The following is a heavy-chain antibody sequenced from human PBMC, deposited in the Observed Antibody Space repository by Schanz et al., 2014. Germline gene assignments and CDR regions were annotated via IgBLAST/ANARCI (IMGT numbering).Heavy chain of an antibody. CDR3: AKDAAYYDSVIFPDH. V-gene: IGHV3-30*19. CDR1: GFTFRSYG. Sequence: QVQLVESGGGVVQPGRSLRLSCAASGFTFRSYGMHWVRQAPGKGLEWVAVMSYDGSNKYYADSVKGRFTISRDTPKNTLYLQMNSLRAEDTAIYFCAKDAAYYDSVIFPDHWGQGTLVTVSS. CDR2: MSYDGSNK. D-gene: IGHD3-22*01. J-gene: IGHJ4*02.